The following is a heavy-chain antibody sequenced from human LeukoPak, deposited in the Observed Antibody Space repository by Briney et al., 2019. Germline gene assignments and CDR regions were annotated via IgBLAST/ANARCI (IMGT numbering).Heavy chain of an antibody. D-gene: IGHD1-1*01. V-gene: IGHV3-30-3*01. CDR2: ISYDGSNK. J-gene: IGHJ3*02. Sequence: GSLRLSCAASGFTFSSYAIQWVRQAPGKGLEGVAVISYDGSNKYYADSVKGRFTISRDNSKNTLYLQMNSLRVEDTAVFYCARGRTGAYDAFDIWGQGTMVTVSS. CDR3: ARGRTGAYDAFDI. CDR1: GFTFSSYA.